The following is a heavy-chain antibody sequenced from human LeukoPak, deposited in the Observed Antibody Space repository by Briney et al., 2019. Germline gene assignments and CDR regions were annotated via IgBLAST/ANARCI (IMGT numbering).Heavy chain of an antibody. Sequence: GGSLRLSCAASGFTVSSNYMSWVRQAPGKGLEWVSVIYSGGSTYYADSVKGRFTISRDNSKDTLYLQMNSLRAEDTALYYCARKRPNYFDYWGQGTLVTVSS. CDR3: ARKRPNYFDY. V-gene: IGHV3-53*01. CDR1: GFTVSSNY. CDR2: IYSGGST. J-gene: IGHJ4*02.